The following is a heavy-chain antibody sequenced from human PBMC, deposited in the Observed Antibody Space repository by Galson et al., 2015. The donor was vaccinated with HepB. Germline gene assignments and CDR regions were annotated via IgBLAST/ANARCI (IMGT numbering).Heavy chain of an antibody. CDR2: ISYDGRVT. V-gene: IGHV3-30*04. J-gene: IGHJ4*02. CDR3: ARDLVCGEADSFDY. Sequence: SLRLSCAASGFTFDSYAMHWVRQAPGKGLEWVSVISYDGRVTYYTDSVKGRFTISRDDSKNTLYLQMNSLRGEDTAVYYCARDLVCGEADSFDYWGQGTLVSVSS. CDR1: GFTFDSYA. D-gene: IGHD3-10*01.